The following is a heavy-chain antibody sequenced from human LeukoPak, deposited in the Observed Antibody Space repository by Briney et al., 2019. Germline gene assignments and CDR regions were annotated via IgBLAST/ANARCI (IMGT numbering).Heavy chain of an antibody. CDR3: ASFIYVWGSYPTDY. V-gene: IGHV3-66*01. D-gene: IGHD3-16*02. Sequence: PGGSLRLSCAASGFTVSGNYMSWVRQAPGKGLEWVSVIYSGGSTYYADSVKGRFTISRDNSKNTLYLQMNSLRAEDTAVYYCASFIYVWGSYPTDYWGQGTLVTVSS. CDR1: GFTVSGNY. J-gene: IGHJ4*02. CDR2: IYSGGST.